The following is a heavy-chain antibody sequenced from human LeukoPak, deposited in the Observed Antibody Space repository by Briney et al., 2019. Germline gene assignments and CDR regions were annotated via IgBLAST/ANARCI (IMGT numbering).Heavy chain of an antibody. V-gene: IGHV4-59*01. CDR3: ARALYSTSSRNAFDI. J-gene: IGHJ3*02. CDR1: GGSISTYF. CDR2: IYYSGST. Sequence: SETLSLTCTVSGGSISTYFWSWIRQPPRKGLEWIGHIYYSGSTDYNPSLRSRVTISVDTSKNQFSLRLSSVTAADTAVYYCARALYSTSSRNAFDIWGQGTMVTVSS. D-gene: IGHD6-6*01.